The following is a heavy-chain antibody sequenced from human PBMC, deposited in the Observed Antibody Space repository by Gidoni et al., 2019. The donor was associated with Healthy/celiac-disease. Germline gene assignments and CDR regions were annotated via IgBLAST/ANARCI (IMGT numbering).Heavy chain of an antibody. V-gene: IGHV3-9*01. Sequence: EVQLVASGGGLVQPGRSLCLSCAASGFTFDDYAMHWVRQAPGKGLEWVSGISWNSGIIGYADSVKGRFTISRDNAKNSLYLQMNSLRAEDTALYYCARSWELLSNFDYWGQGTLVTVSS. J-gene: IGHJ4*02. D-gene: IGHD1-26*01. CDR1: GFTFDDYA. CDR2: ISWNSGII. CDR3: ARSWELLSNFDY.